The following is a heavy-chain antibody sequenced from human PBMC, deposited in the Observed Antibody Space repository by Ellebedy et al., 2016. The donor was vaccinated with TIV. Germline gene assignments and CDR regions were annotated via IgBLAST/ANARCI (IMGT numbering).Heavy chain of an antibody. Sequence: GGSLRLSXAASGFVFKSYSMNWVRHAPGKGLEWVASISDRNSKRFYSDSVQGRFIISRDDATSSLFLEMNTLRGEDTAVYYCARPMFYYHYYMDVWGKGTTVIV. J-gene: IGHJ6*03. CDR2: ISDRNSKR. CDR3: ARPMFYYHYYMDV. D-gene: IGHD3-10*02. CDR1: GFVFKSYS. V-gene: IGHV3-21*01.